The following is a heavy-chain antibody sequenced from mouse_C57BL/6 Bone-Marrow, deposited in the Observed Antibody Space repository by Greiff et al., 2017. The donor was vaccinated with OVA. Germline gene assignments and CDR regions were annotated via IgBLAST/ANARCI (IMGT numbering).Heavy chain of an antibody. CDR1: GFTFSDYG. Sequence: EVQVVESGGGLVQPGGSLKLSCAASGFTFSDYGMAWVRQAPRKGPEWVAFISNLAYSIYYADTVTGRFTISRENAKNTLYLEMSSLRSEDTAMYYCARRGLPYYYAMDYWGQGTSVTVSS. CDR2: ISNLAYSI. J-gene: IGHJ4*01. CDR3: ARRGLPYYYAMDY. D-gene: IGHD2-4*01. V-gene: IGHV5-15*01.